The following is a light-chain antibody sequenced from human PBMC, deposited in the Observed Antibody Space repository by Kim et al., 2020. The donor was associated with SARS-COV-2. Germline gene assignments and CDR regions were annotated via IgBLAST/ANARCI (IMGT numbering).Light chain of an antibody. CDR2: QDS. V-gene: IGLV3-1*01. J-gene: IGLJ2*01. CDR1: KLGDKY. CDR3: QVWDSGVV. Sequence: VSVSPGQTASITCSGDKLGDKYACWYQQKPGQSPVLVIYQDSKRPSGIPERFSGSNSGNTATLTISRVEAGDEADYYCQVWDSGVVFGGGTKVTVL.